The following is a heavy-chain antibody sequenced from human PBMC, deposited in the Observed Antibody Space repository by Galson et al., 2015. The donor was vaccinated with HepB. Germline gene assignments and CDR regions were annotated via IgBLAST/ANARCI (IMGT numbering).Heavy chain of an antibody. V-gene: IGHV3-23*01. CDR2: ISGTDGTT. J-gene: IGHJ4*02. Sequence: SLRLSCAASRFTFSNYAMNWVRQAPGKGLEWVSSISGTDGTTNYADSVKGRFTISSDDFKNTFYLQMSSLRAEDTAVYYCAKSRRGYTCAIDFDFWGQGTLVTVSS. D-gene: IGHD5-18*01. CDR1: RFTFSNYA. CDR3: AKSRRGYTCAIDFDF.